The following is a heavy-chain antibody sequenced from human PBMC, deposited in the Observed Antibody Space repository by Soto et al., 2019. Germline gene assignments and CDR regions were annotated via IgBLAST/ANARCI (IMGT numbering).Heavy chain of an antibody. CDR1: GFTFANYA. Sequence: VQLLESGGGLVQPGGSLGLSCAGSGFTFANYAMSWVRQAPGKGLEWVSVLSNSGGTTYYADSVKGRFTISRDNFKNTLYLQLDSLRAEDTAIYYCARFEGGASVTYGLDVWGQGTTVTVSS. CDR2: LSNSGGTT. CDR3: ARFEGGASVTYGLDV. V-gene: IGHV3-23*01. J-gene: IGHJ6*02. D-gene: IGHD4-17*01.